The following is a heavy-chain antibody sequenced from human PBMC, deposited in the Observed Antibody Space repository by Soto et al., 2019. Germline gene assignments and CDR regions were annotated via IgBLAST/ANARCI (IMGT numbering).Heavy chain of an antibody. CDR3: ARGQRGYYDSSGYSTNDY. CDR1: GFTFSSYW. V-gene: IGHV3-74*01. CDR2: INSDGSST. Sequence: GSLRLSCAASGFTFSSYWMHWVRQAPGKGLVWVSRINSDGSSTSYADSVRGRFTISRDNAKNTLYLQMNSLRAEDTAVYYCARGQRGYYDSSGYSTNDYWGQGTLVTVS. J-gene: IGHJ4*02. D-gene: IGHD3-22*01.